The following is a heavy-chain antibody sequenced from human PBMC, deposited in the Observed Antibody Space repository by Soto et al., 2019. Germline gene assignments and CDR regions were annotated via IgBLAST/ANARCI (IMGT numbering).Heavy chain of an antibody. CDR3: ARGARGWNYYGMDV. CDR1: GYTLTDYY. Sequence: ASVKVSYKASGYTLTDYYMHWVRQAPGQGLEWMGWINPNSGGTNYAQKFQGRVTMTRDTSFSTAYMELSRLRSDDTAVYYCARGARGWNYYGMDVWGQGTTVTVSS. D-gene: IGHD3-10*01. CDR2: INPNSGGT. J-gene: IGHJ6*02. V-gene: IGHV1-2*02.